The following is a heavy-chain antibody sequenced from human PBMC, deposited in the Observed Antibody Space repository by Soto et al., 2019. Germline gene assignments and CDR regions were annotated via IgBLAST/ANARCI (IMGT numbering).Heavy chain of an antibody. D-gene: IGHD2-2*01. V-gene: IGHV3-23*01. CDR1: GSTFNSYV. Sequence: GGSLRLSCAASGSTFNSYVMTWVRQAPGEGLEWVSSISRSGRGSAYYADSVRGRFSISRDNSKNTLSLQMNSLRAEDTAVYYCTKALYCSSTSCYSGGDTFHIWGQGTMVTVSS. CDR2: ISRSGRGSA. J-gene: IGHJ3*02. CDR3: TKALYCSSTSCYSGGDTFHI.